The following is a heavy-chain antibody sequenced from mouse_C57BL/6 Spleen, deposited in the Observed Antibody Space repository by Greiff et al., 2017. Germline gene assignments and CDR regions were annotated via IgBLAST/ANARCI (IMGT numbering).Heavy chain of an antibody. J-gene: IGHJ3*01. Sequence: EVQLQQSGPVLVKPGASVKMSCKASGYTFTDYYMNWVKQSHGKSLEWIGVINPYNGGTSYNQKFKGKATLTVDKSSSTAYMELNSLTSEDSAVYYCARSGWLEKAWFAYWGQGTLVTVSA. CDR1: GYTFTDYY. CDR2: INPYNGGT. CDR3: ARSGWLEKAWFAY. D-gene: IGHD1-1*02. V-gene: IGHV1-19*01.